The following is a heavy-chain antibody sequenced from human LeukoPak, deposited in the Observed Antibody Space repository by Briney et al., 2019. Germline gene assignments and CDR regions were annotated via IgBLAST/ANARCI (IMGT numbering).Heavy chain of an antibody. CDR3: ARAFQSLGGLSLPDY. Sequence: GGSLRLSCAASGFTFSSYSMNWVRQAPGKGLEWVSFISSSSSYIYYADSVKGRSTISRDNSKNTLSLQLNSLRAEDTAVYFCARAFQSLGGLSLPDYWGQGTLVTVSS. J-gene: IGHJ4*02. CDR1: GFTFSSYS. V-gene: IGHV3-21*04. CDR2: ISSSSSYI. D-gene: IGHD3-16*02.